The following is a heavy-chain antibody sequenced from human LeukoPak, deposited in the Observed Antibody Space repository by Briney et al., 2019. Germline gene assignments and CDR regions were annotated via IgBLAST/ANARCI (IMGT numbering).Heavy chain of an antibody. J-gene: IGHJ3*02. D-gene: IGHD1-26*01. V-gene: IGHV3-23*01. CDR2: ITGSGRST. Sequence: PGGSLRLSCAASGFPFSKYAMSWVRQAPGKGLEWVSTITGSGRSTSYAASVKGRFIASRDNSQNTLSLQMNSLRAEDTAVYYCAAGGDACNIWGQGTMVTVSS. CDR3: AAGGDACNI. CDR1: GFPFSKYA.